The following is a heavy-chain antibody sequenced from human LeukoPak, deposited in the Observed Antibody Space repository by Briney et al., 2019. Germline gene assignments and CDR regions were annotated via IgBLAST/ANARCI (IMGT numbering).Heavy chain of an antibody. Sequence: PSETLSLTCAVYGGSFSGYYWSWIRQPPGKGLEWIGEINHSGSTNYNPSLKSRVTISVDTSKNQFSLKLSSVTAADTAVYYCARQAGDSSSWDYFDYWGQGTLVTVSS. V-gene: IGHV4-34*01. CDR1: GGSFSGYY. CDR2: INHSGST. J-gene: IGHJ4*02. D-gene: IGHD6-13*01. CDR3: ARQAGDSSSWDYFDY.